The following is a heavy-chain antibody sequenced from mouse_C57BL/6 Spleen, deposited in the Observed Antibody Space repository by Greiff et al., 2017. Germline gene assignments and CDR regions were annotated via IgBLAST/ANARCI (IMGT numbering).Heavy chain of an antibody. J-gene: IGHJ3*01. V-gene: IGHV7-3*01. D-gene: IGHD3-3*01. CDR2: IRNKANGYTT. CDR3: ARDGGPPFAY. CDR1: GFTFTDYY. Sequence: EVQRVESGGGLVQPGGSLSLSCAASGFTFTDYYMSWVRQPPGKALEWLGFIRNKANGYTTEYSASVKGRFTISRDNSQSILYLQMNALRAEDSATYYCARDGGPPFAYWGQGTLVTVSA.